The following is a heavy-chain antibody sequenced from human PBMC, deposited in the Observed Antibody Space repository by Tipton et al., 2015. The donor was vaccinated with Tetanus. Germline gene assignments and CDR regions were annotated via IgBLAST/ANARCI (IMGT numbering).Heavy chain of an antibody. CDR1: GGSITYYY. Sequence: TLSLTCTVTGGSITYYYWSWIRQPPGKGLEWIGHIYYNGGTKYNPSLKSRVTVSLDTSKKHFSLRLSSVTAADTAVYYCARGGLCVGPACAGISPLLDVWGRGTLVTVSS. J-gene: IGHJ2*01. V-gene: IGHV4-59*01. CDR2: IYYNGGT. CDR3: ARGGLCVGPACAGISPLLDV. D-gene: IGHD2-15*01.